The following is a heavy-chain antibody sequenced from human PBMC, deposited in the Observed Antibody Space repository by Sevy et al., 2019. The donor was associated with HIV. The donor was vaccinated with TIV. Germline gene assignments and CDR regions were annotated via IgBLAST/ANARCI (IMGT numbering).Heavy chain of an antibody. J-gene: IGHJ5*02. CDR1: GGSINSGDYY. Sequence: SETLSLTCTVSGGSINSGDYYWSWIRQHPEKGLEWIGYIFHTGSTYYNRSFKSRATISVYTSKNQFSLKLSLMTAADTAVYYCAREGTKGVWFDPWGQGTLVTVSS. CDR3: AREGTKGVWFDP. V-gene: IGHV4-31*03. CDR2: IFHTGST. D-gene: IGHD3-16*01.